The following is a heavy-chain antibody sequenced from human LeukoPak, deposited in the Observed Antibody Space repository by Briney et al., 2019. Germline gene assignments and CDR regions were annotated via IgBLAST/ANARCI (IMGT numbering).Heavy chain of an antibody. D-gene: IGHD3-22*01. Sequence: GASVKVSCKASGYTFTGYYMHWVRQAPGQGLEWMGWINPNSGGTNSAQKFQGRVTMTRDTSTSTAYMELSRLRSDDTAVYYCARGGDYDTSGYVDAFDIWGQGTMVTVSS. V-gene: IGHV1-2*02. J-gene: IGHJ3*02. CDR3: ARGGDYDTSGYVDAFDI. CDR1: GYTFTGYY. CDR2: INPNSGGT.